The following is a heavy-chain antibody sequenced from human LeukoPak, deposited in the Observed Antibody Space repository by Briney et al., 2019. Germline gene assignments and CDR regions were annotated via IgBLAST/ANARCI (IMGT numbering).Heavy chain of an antibody. CDR2: ISAYNGNI. Sequence: ASVKVSCKASGYTFTSYGINWARQAPGQGLEWMGWISAYNGNINYAQKLQGRVTMTTDTPTRTAYMELRSLRSDDTAVYYCARDYGNESFDYWGQGTLVTVSS. D-gene: IGHD1-1*01. J-gene: IGHJ4*02. V-gene: IGHV1-18*01. CDR1: GYTFTSYG. CDR3: ARDYGNESFDY.